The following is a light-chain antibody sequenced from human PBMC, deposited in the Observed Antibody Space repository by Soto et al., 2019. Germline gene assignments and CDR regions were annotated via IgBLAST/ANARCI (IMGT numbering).Light chain of an antibody. CDR3: QVWDSSSVSGVI. Sequence: SYELTQPPSVSVAPGKTAIIACGGNNLGGTSVHWYQQRPGQAPLLVISFDSDRPSGIPERFSGFNSGNTATLTISRVEAGDEGDYYCQVWDSSSVSGVIFGGGTKLTVL. V-gene: IGLV3-21*04. CDR1: NLGGTS. J-gene: IGLJ2*01. CDR2: FDS.